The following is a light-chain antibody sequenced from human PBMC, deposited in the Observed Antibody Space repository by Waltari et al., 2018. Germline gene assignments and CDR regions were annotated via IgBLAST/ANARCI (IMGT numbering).Light chain of an antibody. CDR2: RIS. J-gene: IGKJ1*01. Sequence: EIVMTQTPLSLPVTVGQPASISCKSSPSLVHSNGRTHLSWLQQRPGQPPRLLIYRISERVSGVPDRFSGSGAGTDLTLKISRVEGEDVGVYYCMQATQSPWTFGQGTKVEIK. CDR3: MQATQSPWT. V-gene: IGKV2-24*01. CDR1: PSLVHSNGRTH.